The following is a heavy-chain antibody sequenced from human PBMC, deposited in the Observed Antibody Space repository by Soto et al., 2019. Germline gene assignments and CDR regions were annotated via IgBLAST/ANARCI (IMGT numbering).Heavy chain of an antibody. Sequence: EVQLVESGGGLVQPGGSLRLSCAASGFNFNTFSMNWVRQAPGMGLEWISYISSDSNPKFYADSVKGRFTISRDNAKNSLFLQMNGLRAEDTAVYYCVRLAGSTHFDYWGQGTLVAVSS. CDR3: VRLAGSTHFDY. CDR1: GFNFNTFS. CDR2: ISSDSNPK. V-gene: IGHV3-48*01. J-gene: IGHJ4*02. D-gene: IGHD6-13*01.